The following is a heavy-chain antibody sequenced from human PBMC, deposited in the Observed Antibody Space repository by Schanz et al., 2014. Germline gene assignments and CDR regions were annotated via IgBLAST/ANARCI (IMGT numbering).Heavy chain of an antibody. CDR2: IKQDGSEK. Sequence: VQLVESGGGVAQPGGSLRLSCAASGFSFSGYGMHWVRQAPGKGLEWVANIKQDGSEKYYVDSVKGRFTISRDNAKKSLYLRMNSLRAEDTAVYYCARDAVTSVLTPGFYYWGQGTLVTVSS. V-gene: IGHV3-7*01. J-gene: IGHJ4*02. CDR1: GFSFSGYG. CDR3: ARDAVTSVLTPGFYY. D-gene: IGHD4-17*01.